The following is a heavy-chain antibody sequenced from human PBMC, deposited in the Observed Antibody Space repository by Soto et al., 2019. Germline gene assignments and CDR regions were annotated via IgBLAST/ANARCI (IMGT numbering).Heavy chain of an antibody. CDR1: GYSFTSYW. Sequence: PGESLKISCKGSGYSFTSYWIGWVRQMPGKGLEWMGIIYPGDPDTRYSPSFQGQVTISADKSISTAYLQWSSLEASDTAMYYCAGGGVRGVITRTRDYYGMDVWGQGTTVTVSS. CDR3: AGGGVRGVITRTRDYYGMDV. J-gene: IGHJ6*02. V-gene: IGHV5-51*01. D-gene: IGHD3-10*01. CDR2: IYPGDPDT.